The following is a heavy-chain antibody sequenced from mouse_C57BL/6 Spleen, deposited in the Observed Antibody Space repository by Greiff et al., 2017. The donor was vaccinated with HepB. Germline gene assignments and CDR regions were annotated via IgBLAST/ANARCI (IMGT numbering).Heavy chain of an antibody. D-gene: IGHD4-1*01. CDR2: IYPGSGST. CDR3: ELGRGYFDV. V-gene: IGHV1-55*01. CDR1: GYTFTSYW. J-gene: IGHJ1*03. Sequence: VKLQQPGAELVKPGASVKMSCKASGYTFTSYWITWVKQRPGQGLEWIGDIYPGSGSTNYNEKFKSKATLTVDTTSSTAYMQLSSLTSEDSAVYYCELGRGYFDVWGTGTTVTVSS.